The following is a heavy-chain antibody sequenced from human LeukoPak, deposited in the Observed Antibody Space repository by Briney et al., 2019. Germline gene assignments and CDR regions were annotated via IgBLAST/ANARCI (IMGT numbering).Heavy chain of an antibody. D-gene: IGHD6-13*01. CDR3: AIGMMAAGTFDR. CDR1: GYTFTSYY. V-gene: IGHV1-2*06. J-gene: IGHJ4*02. Sequence: EASVKVSCKASGYTFTSYYLQWVRQAPGQGLEWMVRINPTNGDTNCPQNFQGRVTMTTDTSISTAYMEMTSLTSDDTAVYWCAIGMMAAGTFDRWGQGTLVTVSS. CDR2: INPTNGDT.